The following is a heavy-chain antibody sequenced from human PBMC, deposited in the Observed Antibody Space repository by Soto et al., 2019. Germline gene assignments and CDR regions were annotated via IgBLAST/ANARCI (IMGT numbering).Heavy chain of an antibody. J-gene: IGHJ4*02. V-gene: IGHV2-5*01. Sequence: QITLKESGPTLVKPTQTLTLTCTFSGFSLSTSGVGVGWIRQPPGKALEWLALIYWNDDKRYSPSLKSKLTITKDTSKNQVVLTMTNMDPVDTATDYCAHSSCYVGGCAYWGQGTLVTVSS. CDR2: IYWNDDK. CDR3: AHSSCYVGGCAY. CDR1: GFSLSTSGVG. D-gene: IGHD3-10*02.